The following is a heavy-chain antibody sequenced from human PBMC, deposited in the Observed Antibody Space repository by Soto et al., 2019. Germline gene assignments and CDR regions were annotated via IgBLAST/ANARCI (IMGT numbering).Heavy chain of an antibody. D-gene: IGHD2-2*01. V-gene: IGHV3-15*01. J-gene: IGHJ6*02. CDR2: IKSITDGGTT. CDR3: TTDSAVIVVVPPTFRLAV. CDR1: GITFSNAW. Sequence: PGGSLRLSCAASGITFSNAWMTWVRQAPGKGLEWVGRIKSITDGGTTDYAAPVKGRFTISRDDSKDTLYLQMNNLRTEDTAVYHCTTDSAVIVVVPPTFRLAVWGQGTTVTVSS.